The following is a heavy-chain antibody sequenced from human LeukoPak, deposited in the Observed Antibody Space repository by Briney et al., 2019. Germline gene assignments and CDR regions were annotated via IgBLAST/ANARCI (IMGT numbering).Heavy chain of an antibody. D-gene: IGHD6-6*01. CDR1: GYSISSGYY. V-gene: IGHV4-38-2*02. Sequence: NPSETLSLTCTVSGYSISSGYYWGWIRQPPGKGLEWIGEINHSGSTNYNPSLKSRVTISVDTSKNQFSLKLSSVTAADTAVYYCARDWERSSEDNYYYYYYMDVWGKGTTVTVSS. CDR3: ARDWERSSEDNYYYYYYMDV. J-gene: IGHJ6*03. CDR2: INHSGST.